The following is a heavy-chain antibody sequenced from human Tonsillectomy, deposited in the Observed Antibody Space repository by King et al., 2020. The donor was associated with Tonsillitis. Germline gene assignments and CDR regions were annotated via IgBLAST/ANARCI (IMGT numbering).Heavy chain of an antibody. Sequence: VQLVESGGGVVQPGRSLRLSCAASGFTFRSYAMHWVRQAPGKGLEWMAVISFEGSNKYYADSVKGRFTISRDNSKNTLYLQMNSLRAEDTAVYYCARLIPERLVVVIADAFDIWGQGTMVTVSP. CDR1: GFTFRSYA. CDR2: ISFEGSNK. CDR3: ARLIPERLVVVIADAFDI. V-gene: IGHV3-30*04. J-gene: IGHJ3*02. D-gene: IGHD3-22*01.